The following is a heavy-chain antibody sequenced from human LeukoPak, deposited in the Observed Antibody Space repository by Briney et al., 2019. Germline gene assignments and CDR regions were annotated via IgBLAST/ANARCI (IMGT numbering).Heavy chain of an antibody. V-gene: IGHV4-34*01. CDR1: GGSFSGYY. CDR3: ARHDIAAGVYFDY. D-gene: IGHD6-13*01. Sequence: PSETLSLTCAVYGGSFSGYYWSWIRQPPGKGLEWIGEINHSGSTNYNPSLKSRVTISVDTSKNQFSLRLSSVTAADTAVYYCARHDIAAGVYFDYWGQGILVTVSS. CDR2: INHSGST. J-gene: IGHJ4*02.